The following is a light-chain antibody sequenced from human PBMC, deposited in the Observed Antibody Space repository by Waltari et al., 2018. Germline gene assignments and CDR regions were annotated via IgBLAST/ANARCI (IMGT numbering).Light chain of an antibody. CDR2: GAS. Sequence: EIVMTQSPATLSVSPGERVTLSCRASQSVSNNLAWYQQKPGQAPSLLIYGASTRATGIPARFSGSGSGTEFTLTISALQSEDFALYYCQHDYNWPRGAFGQGTKVEIK. CDR3: QHDYNWPRGA. J-gene: IGKJ1*01. CDR1: QSVSNN. V-gene: IGKV3-15*01.